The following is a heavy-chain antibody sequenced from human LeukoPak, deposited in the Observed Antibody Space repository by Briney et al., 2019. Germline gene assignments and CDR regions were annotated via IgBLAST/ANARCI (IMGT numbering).Heavy chain of an antibody. J-gene: IGHJ3*02. D-gene: IGHD3-3*01. CDR2: ISGSGGST. Sequence: PGGSLRLSCAASGFTFSSYAMSWVRQAPGKGLEWVSGISGSGGSTYYADSVKGRFTISRDNSKNTLYLQMSSLRAEDTAVYYCAKDGTYDFWSGYSIWGQGTMVTVSS. V-gene: IGHV3-23*01. CDR3: AKDGTYDFWSGYSI. CDR1: GFTFSSYA.